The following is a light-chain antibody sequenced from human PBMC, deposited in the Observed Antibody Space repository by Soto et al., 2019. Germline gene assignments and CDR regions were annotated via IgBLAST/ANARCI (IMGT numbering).Light chain of an antibody. V-gene: IGLV2-8*01. CDR2: EVN. CDR3: SSYAGSYTVV. Sequence: QSALTQPPSASGSPGQSVTISCTGTSSDVGGYNYVSWYQQHPGKAPKLMIYEVNKRPSGVPDRFSGSKSGNTASLTVSGLQTEDEADYYCSSYAGSYTVVFCGGTKLTVL. CDR1: SSDVGGYNY. J-gene: IGLJ2*01.